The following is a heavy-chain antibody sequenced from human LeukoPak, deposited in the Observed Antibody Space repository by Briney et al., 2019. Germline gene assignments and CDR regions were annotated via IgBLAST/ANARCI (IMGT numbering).Heavy chain of an antibody. CDR1: GGSISRSSYY. Sequence: SETLSLTCTVSGGSISRSSYYWGWIRQPPGKGLEWIGSIYYSGNTYYNPSLKSRVTISVDTSKNQFSLKLSSVTAADTAVYYCARQRYSSSWIDYWGQGTLVTVSP. V-gene: IGHV4-39*01. J-gene: IGHJ4*02. CDR2: IYYSGNT. D-gene: IGHD6-13*01. CDR3: ARQRYSSSWIDY.